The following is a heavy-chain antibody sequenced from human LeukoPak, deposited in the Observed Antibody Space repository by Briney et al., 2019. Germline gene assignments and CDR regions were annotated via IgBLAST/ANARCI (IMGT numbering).Heavy chain of an antibody. V-gene: IGHV3-66*01. J-gene: IGHJ4*02. CDR1: GFTVRSNY. D-gene: IGHD2-21*02. CDR3: ARDRYCGGDCSFDY. CDR2: FYSDGNT. Sequence: GGSLRLSCAASGFTVRSNYESWVRQVPGKGLEWVGVFYSDGNTYYADSVKNRFTISRDNSKNTLYLHMNSVRAEDTAVYYCARDRYCGGDCSFDYWGQGTLVTVSS.